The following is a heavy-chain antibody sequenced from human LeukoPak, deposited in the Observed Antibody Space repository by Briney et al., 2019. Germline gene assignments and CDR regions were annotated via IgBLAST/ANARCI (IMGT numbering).Heavy chain of an antibody. CDR3: ARSYSPFDY. V-gene: IGHV3-7*05. CDR2: IKHDGSEK. Sequence: PGGSLRLSCAASGFTFSDYYMSWIRQAPGKGLEWVANIKHDGSEKYYVDSVKGRFTISRDNAKNSLYLQMNSLRAEDTAVYYCARSYSPFDYWGQGTLVTVSS. J-gene: IGHJ4*02. CDR1: GFTFSDYY. D-gene: IGHD6-13*01.